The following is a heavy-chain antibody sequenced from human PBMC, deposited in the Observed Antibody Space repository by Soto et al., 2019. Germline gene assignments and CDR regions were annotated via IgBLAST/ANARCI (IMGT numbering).Heavy chain of an antibody. CDR2: ISAYNGNT. CDR1: GYTFTSYG. V-gene: IGHV1-18*01. D-gene: IGHD4-17*01. Sequence: ASVKVSCKASGYTFTSYGISWVRQAPGQGLEWMGWISAYNGNTNYAQKLQGRVTVTTDTSTSTAYMELRSLRSDDTAVYYCARDRAWDYGEPTGAFDIWGQGTMVTVSS. J-gene: IGHJ3*02. CDR3: ARDRAWDYGEPTGAFDI.